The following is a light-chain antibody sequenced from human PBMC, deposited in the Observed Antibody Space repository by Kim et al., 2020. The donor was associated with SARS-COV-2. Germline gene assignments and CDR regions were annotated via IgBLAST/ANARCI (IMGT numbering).Light chain of an antibody. CDR3: QSYDGTGWV. Sequence: GETLTISCPRTGGSIATGYVHWYQQRPGRSPTTVIYEDDQRPSGVPDRFSASVDSSSNAASLIISGLETEDEADYYCQSYDGTGWVFGGGTKLTVL. CDR1: GGSIATGY. V-gene: IGLV6-57*01. CDR2: EDD. J-gene: IGLJ3*02.